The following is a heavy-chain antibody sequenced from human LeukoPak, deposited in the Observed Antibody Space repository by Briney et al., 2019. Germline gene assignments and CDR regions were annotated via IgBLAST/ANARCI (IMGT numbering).Heavy chain of an antibody. D-gene: IGHD6-13*01. Sequence: PGGSLRLSCAASGFTFSTFAMSWVRQAPGKGLEWVSTTSISSTATYYADSVKGRFTISRDNSKNTLFLQMSSLRVEDTAVYYCAKRPGGTSRSWFGPWGQGTLVIVSS. J-gene: IGHJ5*02. CDR1: GFTFSTFA. CDR3: AKRPGGTSRSWFGP. CDR2: TSISSTAT. V-gene: IGHV3-23*01.